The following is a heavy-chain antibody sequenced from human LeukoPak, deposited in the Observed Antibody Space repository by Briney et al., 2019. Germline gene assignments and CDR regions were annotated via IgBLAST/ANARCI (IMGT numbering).Heavy chain of an antibody. V-gene: IGHV5-51*01. CDR3: ARLPPIFGVVTSNWYFQH. CDR1: GFRFSTYW. D-gene: IGHD3-3*01. CDR2: IYPGDSHT. J-gene: IGHJ1*01. Sequence: GESLKISFKGSGFRFSTYWIGWVRPMPGKGLELMGIIYPGDSHTRYSPSFQGQVTISADKSISTAYLQWSSLKASDAAMYYCARLPPIFGVVTSNWYFQHWGQGTLVTVSS.